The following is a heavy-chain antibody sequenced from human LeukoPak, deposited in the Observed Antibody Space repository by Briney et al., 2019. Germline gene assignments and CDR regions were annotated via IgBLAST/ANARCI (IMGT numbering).Heavy chain of an antibody. CDR2: ISGSGGST. CDR3: AKVGALLLWSYFDY. J-gene: IGHJ4*02. D-gene: IGHD3-10*01. Sequence: PGGSLIFSCAASGFTFSSYAMSWVRQAPGKGLEWVSAISGSGGSTYYADSVKGRFTISRDNSKNTLYLQMNSLRAEDTAVYYCAKVGALLLWSYFDYWGQGTLVTVSS. CDR1: GFTFSSYA. V-gene: IGHV3-23*01.